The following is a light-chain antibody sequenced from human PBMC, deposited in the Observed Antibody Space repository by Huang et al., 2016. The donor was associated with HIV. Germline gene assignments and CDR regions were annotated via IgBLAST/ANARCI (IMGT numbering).Light chain of an antibody. CDR1: QTVKSDY. CDR2: DAS. CDR3: QQYGTSPRT. Sequence: EIVLKQSPATLSLSPVGSATLSCGASQTVKSDYLAWYQQRPGLAPRLVIYDASNRAAGIPDRFSASGSGTDFTLTISRLEPEDFAIYYCQQYGTSPRTFGQGTRVEIK. V-gene: IGKV3D-20*01. J-gene: IGKJ1*01.